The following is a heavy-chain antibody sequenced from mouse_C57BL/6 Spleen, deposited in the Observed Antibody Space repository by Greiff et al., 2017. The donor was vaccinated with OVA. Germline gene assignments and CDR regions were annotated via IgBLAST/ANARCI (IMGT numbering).Heavy chain of an antibody. Sequence: QVQLKESGPELVKPGASVKLSCKASGYTFTSYDINWVKQRPGQGLEWIGWIYPRDGSTKYNEKFKGKATLTVDTSSSTAYMKLHSLTSEDSAVYLCAREHYGSSPAWFAYWGQGTLVTVSA. D-gene: IGHD1-1*01. CDR3: AREHYGSSPAWFAY. J-gene: IGHJ3*01. V-gene: IGHV1-85*01. CDR2: IYPRDGST. CDR1: GYTFTSYD.